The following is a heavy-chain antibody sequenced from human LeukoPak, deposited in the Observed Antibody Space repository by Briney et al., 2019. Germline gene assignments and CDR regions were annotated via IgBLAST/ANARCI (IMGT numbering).Heavy chain of an antibody. D-gene: IGHD5-18*01. Sequence: PGGSLRLSCAASGFTVSSSYMTWVRQAPGKGLEWVSVIRSGGSTVYADSVKGRFTISRDNSKNTLYLQMNSLRAEDTAVYYCARAQLWFNFDYWGQGTLVTVSS. CDR1: GFTVSSSY. CDR3: ARAQLWFNFDY. CDR2: IRSGGST. V-gene: IGHV3-53*01. J-gene: IGHJ4*02.